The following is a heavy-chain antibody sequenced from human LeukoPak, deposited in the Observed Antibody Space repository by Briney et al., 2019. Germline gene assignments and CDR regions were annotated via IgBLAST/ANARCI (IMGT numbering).Heavy chain of an antibody. CDR2: IIPILGIA. CDR3: ARSPLDTAMVPHFDY. D-gene: IGHD5-18*01. J-gene: IGHJ4*02. Sequence: ASVKVSCKASGGTFSSYTISWVRQAPGQGLEWMGRIIPILGIANYAQKFQGRVTITTDESTSTAYMELSSLRSEDTAVYYCARSPLDTAMVPHFDYWGQGTLVTVSS. CDR1: GGTFSSYT. V-gene: IGHV1-69*02.